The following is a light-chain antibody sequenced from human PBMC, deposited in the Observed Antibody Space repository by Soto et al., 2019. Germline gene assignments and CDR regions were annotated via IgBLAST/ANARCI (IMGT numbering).Light chain of an antibody. J-gene: IGKJ4*01. CDR3: QQYGRSPLT. CDR2: DAS. Sequence: EIVLTQSPGTLSLSPGERATLSCRASQSVRNNYLAWYQQKPGQAPRFLIYDASSRATGIPDRFSGSGSGTDFTLTISRQEPEDFAVYYCQQYGRSPLTFGGGTKVEVK. CDR1: QSVRNNY. V-gene: IGKV3-20*01.